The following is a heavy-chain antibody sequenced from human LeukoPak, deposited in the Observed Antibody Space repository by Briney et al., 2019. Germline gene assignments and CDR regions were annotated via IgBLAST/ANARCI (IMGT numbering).Heavy chain of an antibody. D-gene: IGHD5-18*01. V-gene: IGHV4-61*02. Sequence: SETLSLTCTVSGGSISSGSYYWSWIRQPAGKGLEWIGRIYTSGSTNYNPSLKSRVTISVDTSKNQFSLKLSSVTAADTAVYYCARASYSYGYPNYYYYYMDVWGKGTTVTISS. CDR2: IYTSGST. J-gene: IGHJ6*03. CDR1: GGSISSGSYY. CDR3: ARASYSYGYPNYYYYYMDV.